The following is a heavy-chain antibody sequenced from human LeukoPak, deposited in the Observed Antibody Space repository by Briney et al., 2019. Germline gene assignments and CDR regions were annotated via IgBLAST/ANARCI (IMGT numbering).Heavy chain of an antibody. V-gene: IGHV1-18*01. CDR1: GYTFTSYG. Sequence: ASVTVSCKASGYTFTSYGISWVRQAPGQGLEWMGWISAYNGNTNYAQKLQGRVTMTTDTSTSTAYMELRSLRSDDTAVYYCARDPMRAYGDYLNWFDPWGQGTLVTVSS. D-gene: IGHD4-17*01. J-gene: IGHJ5*02. CDR3: ARDPMRAYGDYLNWFDP. CDR2: ISAYNGNT.